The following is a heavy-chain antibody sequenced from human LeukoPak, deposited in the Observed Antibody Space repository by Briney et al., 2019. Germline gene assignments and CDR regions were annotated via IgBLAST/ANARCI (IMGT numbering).Heavy chain of an antibody. CDR3: ARGTVTAPDY. Sequence: PGGSLRLFCAASGFSVSNTYMSWVRQVPGKGLEWVSIIYSGGNTYYADAVKGRFTISRDNSKNTLYLQMNRLRPEDTAVYYCARGTVTAPDYWGQGTLVTVSS. CDR2: IYSGGNT. D-gene: IGHD2-21*02. CDR1: GFSVSNTY. V-gene: IGHV3-53*01. J-gene: IGHJ4*02.